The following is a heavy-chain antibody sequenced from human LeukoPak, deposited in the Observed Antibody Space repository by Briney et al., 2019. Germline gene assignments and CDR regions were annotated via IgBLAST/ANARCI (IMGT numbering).Heavy chain of an antibody. J-gene: IGHJ4*02. CDR2: IYYSGST. V-gene: IGHV4-59*01. CDR3: ARGGAGRDGYNLGNY. CDR1: GGSISSYY. Sequence: PSETLSLTCTVSGGSISSYYWSWIRQPPGKGLEWIGYIYYSGSTNYNPSLKSRATISVDTSKNQFSLKLSSVTAADTAVYYCARGGAGRDGYNLGNYWGQGTLVTVSS. D-gene: IGHD5-24*01.